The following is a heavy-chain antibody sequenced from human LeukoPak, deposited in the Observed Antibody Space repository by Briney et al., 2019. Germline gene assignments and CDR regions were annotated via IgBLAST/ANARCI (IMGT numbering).Heavy chain of an antibody. D-gene: IGHD1-14*01. Sequence: AETLSLTCAVYGGSFSGYYWSWIRQPPGKGLEWIGEINHIGSTNYNPSLKSRVTISVDTSKNQFSLKLSSVTAADTALYYCARHSPGITGPAHLDLWGQGTMVTVSS. CDR3: ARHSPGITGPAHLDL. CDR2: INHIGST. CDR1: GGSFSGYY. J-gene: IGHJ3*01. V-gene: IGHV4-34*01.